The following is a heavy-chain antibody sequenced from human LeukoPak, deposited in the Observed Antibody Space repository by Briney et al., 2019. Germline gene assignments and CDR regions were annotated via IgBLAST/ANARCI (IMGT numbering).Heavy chain of an antibody. V-gene: IGHV3-15*04. CDR1: GFTFSNVW. J-gene: IGHJ4*02. Sequence: SGGSLRHSCTGSGFTFSNVWMSWFRQAPGKGRDWVGRSDSNLEPGTTAYDAPVKGRFTIPRDDSKDPLFLQMNGLKAEDTAIYYCTVGVGDHWGQGTQVTVSS. CDR3: TVGVGDH. CDR2: SDSNLEPGTT.